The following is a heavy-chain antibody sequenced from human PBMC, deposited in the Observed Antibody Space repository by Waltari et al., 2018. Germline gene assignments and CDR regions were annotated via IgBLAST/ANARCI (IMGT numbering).Heavy chain of an antibody. Sequence: EEQLVESGGDLVKPGGSLRLSCAGSGFTFGGFSMNWVRQAPGKGLEWVSSISSTGHYIYYADSVRGRFTISRDNANNSLYLQMNNLRADDTAIYYCARGFWFTTVTTFTWFDPWGQGTLVTVSS. CDR2: ISSTGHYI. V-gene: IGHV3-21*01. CDR3: ARGFWFTTVTTFTWFDP. J-gene: IGHJ5*02. CDR1: GFTFGGFS. D-gene: IGHD4-17*01.